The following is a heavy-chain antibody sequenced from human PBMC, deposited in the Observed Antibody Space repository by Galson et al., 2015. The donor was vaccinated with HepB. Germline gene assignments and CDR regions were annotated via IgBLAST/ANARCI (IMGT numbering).Heavy chain of an antibody. D-gene: IGHD3-22*01. CDR1: GFSFSSYA. CDR2: ISGAGGST. V-gene: IGHV3-23*01. J-gene: IGHJ4*02. CDR3: AKDRRYYFDDSGYSQFVY. Sequence: SLRLSCAASGFSFSSYAMSWVRQAPGKGLEWVSTISGAGGSTYYADSVKGRFTISRHNSRNTLYLQMNSLRADDTAVYYCAKDRRYYFDDSGYSQFVYWGQGTLVTVSS.